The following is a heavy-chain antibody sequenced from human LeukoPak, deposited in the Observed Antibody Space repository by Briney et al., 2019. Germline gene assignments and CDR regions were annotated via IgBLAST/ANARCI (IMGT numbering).Heavy chain of an antibody. CDR2: INWDGGST. CDR1: GSTFEDHG. J-gene: IGHJ4*02. CDR3: AMGDSSGWYFYY. V-gene: IGHV3-20*04. D-gene: IGHD6-19*01. Sequence: GGSPRLSCAASGSTFEDHGMSWVRQVPGKGLEWVAGINWDGGSTGYADSVKGRFTISRDNAKNSLFLQMNSLRVEDTALYFCAMGDSSGWYFYYWGQGTLVTVSS.